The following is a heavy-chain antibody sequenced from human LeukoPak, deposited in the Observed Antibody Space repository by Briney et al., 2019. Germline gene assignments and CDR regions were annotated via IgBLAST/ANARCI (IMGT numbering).Heavy chain of an antibody. CDR3: ASVGVDDFWSGYSFDY. Sequence: SVKVSCKASGGTFSSYAISWVRQAPGQGLEWMGGIIPIFGTANYAQKFQGRVSITADESTSTAYMELSSLRSEDTAVYYCASVGVDDFWSGYSFDYWGQGTLVTVSS. V-gene: IGHV1-69*13. CDR1: GGTFSSYA. CDR2: IIPIFGTA. D-gene: IGHD3-3*01. J-gene: IGHJ4*02.